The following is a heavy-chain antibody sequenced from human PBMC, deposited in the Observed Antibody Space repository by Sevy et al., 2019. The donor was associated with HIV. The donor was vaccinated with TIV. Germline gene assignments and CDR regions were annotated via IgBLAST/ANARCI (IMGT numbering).Heavy chain of an antibody. Sequence: ASVKVSCKASGYTFTNYFMNWVRQAPGQGLDWMGTINPSGGSTTYAQRFPARVTMTTDTSTGTVYMELSSLRSEDTAVYYCVRGDCGGDCSPHWFDPWGQGTLVTVSS. CDR2: INPSGGST. CDR1: GYTFTNYF. D-gene: IGHD2-21*01. V-gene: IGHV1-46*03. J-gene: IGHJ5*02. CDR3: VRGDCGGDCSPHWFDP.